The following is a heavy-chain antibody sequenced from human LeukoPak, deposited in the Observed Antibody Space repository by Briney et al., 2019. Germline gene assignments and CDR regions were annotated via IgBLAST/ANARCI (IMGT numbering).Heavy chain of an antibody. J-gene: IGHJ4*02. CDR1: GFTFSSNG. CDR2: ISSSSSTI. Sequence: GGSLRLSCAASGFTFSSNGMHWVRQAPGKGLEWVSYISSSSSTIYYADSVKGRFTISRDNAKNSLYLQMNSLRAEDTAVYYCARDSYGSGSYYRIDYWGQGTLVTVSS. D-gene: IGHD3-10*01. V-gene: IGHV3-48*04. CDR3: ARDSYGSGSYYRIDY.